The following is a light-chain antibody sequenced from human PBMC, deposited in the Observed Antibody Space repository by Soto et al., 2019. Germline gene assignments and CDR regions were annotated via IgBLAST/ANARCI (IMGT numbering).Light chain of an antibody. CDR2: DAS. CDR3: QQRSNWPST. V-gene: IGKV3-11*01. Sequence: VLTQYRANVCWSGEERRSRWCRASQSVSSYLAWYQQKPGQAPRLLIYDASNRATGIPARFSGSGSGTDFTLAFSLLEPADFAVYSWQQRSNWPSTFGQGTRLEIK. J-gene: IGKJ5*01. CDR1: QSVSSY.